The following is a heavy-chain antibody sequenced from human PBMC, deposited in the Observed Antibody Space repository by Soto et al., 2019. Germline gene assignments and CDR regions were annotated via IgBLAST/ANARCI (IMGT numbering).Heavy chain of an antibody. V-gene: IGHV1-3*01. Sequence: GAPVKVSCKAAGYTFSSHGISWVRQAPGQGLEWMRWINAGNANTKYSQKFQGRVTTTRDPSASTAYMELSSLRSEDTAVYYCARDTAPPDVWGQGTTVTVSS. CDR3: ARDTAPPDV. CDR2: INAGNANT. CDR1: GYTFSSHG. J-gene: IGHJ6*02. D-gene: IGHD4-17*01.